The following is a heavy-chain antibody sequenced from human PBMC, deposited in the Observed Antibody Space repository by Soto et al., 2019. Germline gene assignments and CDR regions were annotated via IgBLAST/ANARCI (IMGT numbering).Heavy chain of an antibody. CDR3: ARDPVEDYYYGMDV. CDR2: INAGNGNT. V-gene: IGHV1-3*01. J-gene: IGHJ6*02. D-gene: IGHD2-15*01. Sequence: GASVKVSCKASGYTFTSYAMHWVRQAPGQRLEWMGWINAGNGNTKYSQKFQGRVTITRDTSASTAYMELSSLRSEDTAVYYCARDPVEDYYYGMDVRGQGTTVTVSS. CDR1: GYTFTSYA.